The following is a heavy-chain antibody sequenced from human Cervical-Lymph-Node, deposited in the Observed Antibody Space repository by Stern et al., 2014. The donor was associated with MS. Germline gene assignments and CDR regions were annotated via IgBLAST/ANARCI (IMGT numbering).Heavy chain of an antibody. J-gene: IGHJ6*02. CDR1: GYTFTNYY. CDR3: ARDFIVVVQAANDPRNYYYYGMDV. Sequence: VQLEESGAEVTKPGASVKVSCKTSGYTFTNYYMHWVRQAPGQGLEWMGIINPSGGDTTYAQKFQGRVTMTRDTSTSTVYMELSSLRSEDTAVYYCARDFIVVVQAANDPRNYYYYGMDVWGQGTTVTVSS. D-gene: IGHD2-2*01. CDR2: INPSGGDT. V-gene: IGHV1-46*01.